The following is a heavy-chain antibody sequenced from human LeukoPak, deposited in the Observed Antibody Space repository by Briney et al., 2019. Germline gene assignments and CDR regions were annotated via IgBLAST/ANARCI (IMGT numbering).Heavy chain of an antibody. Sequence: SETLSLTCTVSGGSISSYYWSWIRQPAGKGLEWIGRIYTSGSTNYNPSLKSRATMSVDTSENQFSLKLSSVTAADTAVYYCARDLSWSGYFDYWGQGTLVTVSS. V-gene: IGHV4-4*07. J-gene: IGHJ4*02. CDR3: ARDLSWSGYFDY. D-gene: IGHD3-3*01. CDR1: GGSISSYY. CDR2: IYTSGST.